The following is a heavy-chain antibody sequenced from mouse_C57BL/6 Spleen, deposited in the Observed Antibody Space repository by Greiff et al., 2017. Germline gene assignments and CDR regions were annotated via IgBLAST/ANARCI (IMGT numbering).Heavy chain of an antibody. Sequence: QVQLQQPGAELVMPGASVKLSCKASGYTFTSYWMHWVKQRPGQGLEWIGEIDPSDSYTNYNQKFKGKSTLTVDKSSRTAYMQLSSLTSEDSAVYYCARGYEMDYWGQGTSVTVSS. D-gene: IGHD2-3*01. CDR3: ARGYEMDY. V-gene: IGHV1-69*01. CDR1: GYTFTSYW. J-gene: IGHJ4*01. CDR2: IDPSDSYT.